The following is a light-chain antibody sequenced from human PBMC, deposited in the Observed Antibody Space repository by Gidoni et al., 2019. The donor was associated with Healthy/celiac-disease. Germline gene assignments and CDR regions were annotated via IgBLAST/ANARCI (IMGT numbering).Light chain of an antibody. Sequence: ELVLTQSPGTLSLSPGERATLSCRASQSVSSSYLAWYQQKPGQAPRLLIYGASSRATGIPDRFSGSGSGTDFTLTISRLEPEDFAVYYCQQYGSSPYTFXXXTKLEIK. CDR1: QSVSSSY. V-gene: IGKV3-20*01. J-gene: IGKJ2*01. CDR3: QQYGSSPYT. CDR2: GAS.